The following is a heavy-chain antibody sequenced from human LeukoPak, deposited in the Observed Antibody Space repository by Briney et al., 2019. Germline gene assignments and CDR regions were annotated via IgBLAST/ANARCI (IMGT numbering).Heavy chain of an antibody. Sequence: ASVKVSCKASGYTFTLYDINWVRQATGHRLEWMGWMNPNSVNSGSAQKFQGRVTMTRDTSIGTAYMELSSLTSEDTAMYYCATRGGYNNVVWGQGTLVTVSS. CDR3: ATRGGYNNVV. D-gene: IGHD5-18*01. CDR1: GYTFTLYD. J-gene: IGHJ1*01. V-gene: IGHV1-8*01. CDR2: MNPNSVNS.